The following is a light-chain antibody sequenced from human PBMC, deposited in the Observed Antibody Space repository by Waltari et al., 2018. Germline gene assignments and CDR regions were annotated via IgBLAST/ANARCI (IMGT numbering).Light chain of an antibody. CDR1: QTVLYSDNNNY. V-gene: IGKV4-1*01. Sequence: DIVMTQSPDSLAVSLGERASINCKSSQTVLYSDNNNYLGWYQQRPGQPPKLLISWASTRESGVPDRFSGSGSGTDFTLTINSLQAEDVAIYYCQQYYSTPVTFGQG. CDR3: QQYYSTPVT. CDR2: WAS. J-gene: IGKJ2*01.